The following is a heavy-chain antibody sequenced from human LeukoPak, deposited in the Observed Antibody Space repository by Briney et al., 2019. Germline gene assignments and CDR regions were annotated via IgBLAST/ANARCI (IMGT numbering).Heavy chain of an antibody. D-gene: IGHD1-26*01. Sequence: PSETLSLTCTVSGGSISGGSYYWSWIRQPAGKGLEWIGRIYTSGSTNYNPSLKSRVTISVDTSKNQFSLKLSSVTAADTAVYYCARRRRSGSYFDAFVIWGQGTMVTVSS. CDR3: ARRRRSGSYFDAFVI. CDR2: IYTSGST. V-gene: IGHV4-61*02. J-gene: IGHJ3*02. CDR1: GGSISGGSYY.